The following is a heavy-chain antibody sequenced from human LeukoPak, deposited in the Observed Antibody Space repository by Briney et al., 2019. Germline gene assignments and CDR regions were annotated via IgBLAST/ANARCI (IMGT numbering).Heavy chain of an antibody. Sequence: GGSLRLSCAASGITLSNYGVHWVRQAPGKGLEWVALIWYDGSNKYFVDSVKGRFTISRDNSKNTLYLQMNSLRAGDTAVYYCAKVFCTSISCPFDYWGQGTLVTVSS. CDR3: AKVFCTSISCPFDY. J-gene: IGHJ4*02. V-gene: IGHV3-33*06. D-gene: IGHD2-2*01. CDR1: GITLSNYG. CDR2: IWYDGSNK.